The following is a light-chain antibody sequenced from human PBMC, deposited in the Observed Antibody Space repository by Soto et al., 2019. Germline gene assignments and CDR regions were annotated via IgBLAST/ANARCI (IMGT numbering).Light chain of an antibody. CDR1: KLGDKF. CDR2: QDK. Sequence: SSELTQPPSVSVSPGQTATITCSGDKLGDKFACWYQKKPGQAPVLVIYQDKKRPSGIPERFSGFNSGNTATLTISGTQAMDEADYYCQAWDTNIVVFGGGTKLTVL. V-gene: IGLV3-1*01. CDR3: QAWDTNIVV. J-gene: IGLJ2*01.